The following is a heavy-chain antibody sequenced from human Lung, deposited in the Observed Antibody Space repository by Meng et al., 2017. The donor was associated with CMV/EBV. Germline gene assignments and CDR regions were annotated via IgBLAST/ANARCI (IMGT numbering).Heavy chain of an antibody. J-gene: IGHJ4*02. Sequence: QVQLVQSGAEVKKHGASVKVSCKASGYTFTGYYMHGVRQAPGQGLEWMGWINPNSGGTNYAQKFQGRVTMTRDTSISTAYMELSRLRSDDTAVYYCVTYCGGDCYSGFDYWGQGTLVTVSS. CDR2: INPNSGGT. V-gene: IGHV1-2*02. CDR1: GYTFTGYY. CDR3: VTYCGGDCYSGFDY. D-gene: IGHD2-21*02.